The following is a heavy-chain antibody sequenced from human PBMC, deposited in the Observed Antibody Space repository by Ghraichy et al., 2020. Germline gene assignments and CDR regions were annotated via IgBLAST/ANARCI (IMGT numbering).Heavy chain of an antibody. J-gene: IGHJ4*02. V-gene: IGHV3-72*01. CDR1: GFTFSDHY. CDR3: ATRIAVARGEDY. Sequence: SLNISCAASGFTFSDHYVDWVRQAPGKGLEWVGRSRNKRNGYTKEYTASVEGRFTISRDDSKSSVYLQMNSLKTEDTAVYYCATRIAVARGEDYWGQGTLVTVSS. CDR2: SRNKRNGYTK. D-gene: IGHD6-19*01.